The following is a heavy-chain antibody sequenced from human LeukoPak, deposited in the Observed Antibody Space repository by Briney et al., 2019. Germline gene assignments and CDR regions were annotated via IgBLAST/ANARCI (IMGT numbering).Heavy chain of an antibody. CDR2: ISYDGSNK. Sequence: GGSLRLSCAASGFTFSSYAMHWVRQAPGKGLEWVAVISYDGSNKYYADSVKGRFTISRDNSKNTLYLQMNSLRAEDAAVYYCAKYSGSYTTMFYFDYWGQGTLVTVSS. CDR1: GFTFSSYA. J-gene: IGHJ4*01. V-gene: IGHV3-30-3*02. CDR3: AKYSGSYTTMFYFDY. D-gene: IGHD1-26*01.